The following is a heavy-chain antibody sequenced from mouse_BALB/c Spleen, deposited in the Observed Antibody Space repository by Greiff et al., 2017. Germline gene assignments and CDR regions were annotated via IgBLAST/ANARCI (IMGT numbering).Heavy chain of an antibody. D-gene: IGHD4-1*01. Sequence: EVQLQQSGPELVKPGASVKIPCKASGYTFTDYNMDWVKQSHGKSLEWIGDINPNNGGTIYNQKFMGKATLTVDKSSSTAYMELRSLTSEDTAVYYCARVGTGLYYFDYWGQGTTLTVSS. V-gene: IGHV1-18*01. J-gene: IGHJ2*01. CDR3: ARVGTGLYYFDY. CDR2: INPNNGGT. CDR1: GYTFTDYN.